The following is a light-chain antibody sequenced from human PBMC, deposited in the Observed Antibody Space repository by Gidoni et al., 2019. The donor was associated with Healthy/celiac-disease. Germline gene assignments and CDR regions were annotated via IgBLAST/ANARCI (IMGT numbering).Light chain of an antibody. CDR3: QQYNSYPGT. V-gene: IGKV1-5*03. Sequence: DIQMTQSPSTLSASVGDRVTITCRASQSISSCFAWYQQKPGKAPKLLIYKAASLECVVPSRFSGSGSGTEFTLTISSLQPDDCATYYCQQYNSYPGTFGQGTKVEIK. J-gene: IGKJ1*01. CDR2: KAA. CDR1: QSISSC.